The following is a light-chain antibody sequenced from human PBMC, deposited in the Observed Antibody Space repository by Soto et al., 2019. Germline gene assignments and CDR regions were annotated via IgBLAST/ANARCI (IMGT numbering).Light chain of an antibody. CDR3: SSYTSSRTLV. V-gene: IGLV2-14*01. CDR2: EVS. CDR1: SSDVGAYNY. Sequence: QSVLTQPASVSGSPGQSITISCTGTSSDVGAYNYVSWYQQHPSKAPKLMIYEVSNRPSGVSHRFSGSKSDNTASLTISGLQTDDEADYYCSSYTSSRTLVFGTGTKATV. J-gene: IGLJ1*01.